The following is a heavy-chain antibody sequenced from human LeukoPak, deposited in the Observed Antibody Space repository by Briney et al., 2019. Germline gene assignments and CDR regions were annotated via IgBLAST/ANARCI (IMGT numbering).Heavy chain of an antibody. D-gene: IGHD2-8*02. J-gene: IGHJ3*02. V-gene: IGHV7-4-1*02. CDR3: AREFTDPQDDAFDI. Sequence: ASVKVSCKASGYTFTSYAMNWVRQAPGQGLEWMGWMNTNTGNPTYAQGFTGRFVFSLDTSVSTAYLQISSLKAEDTAVYYCAREFTDPQDDAFDIWGQGTMVTVSS. CDR1: GYTFTSYA. CDR2: MNTNTGNP.